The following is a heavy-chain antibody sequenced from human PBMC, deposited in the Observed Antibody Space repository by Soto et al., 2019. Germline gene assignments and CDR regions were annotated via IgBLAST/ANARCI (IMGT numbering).Heavy chain of an antibody. J-gene: IGHJ4*02. Sequence: SETLSLTCAVYGGSFSGYYWSWIRQPPGKGLEWIGEINHSGSTNYNPSLKSRVNISVDTSKNQFSLKLSSVTAADTAVYYCARGGYCSGGSCYRNFDYWGQGTLVTVSS. CDR3: ARGGYCSGGSCYRNFDY. CDR1: GGSFSGYY. V-gene: IGHV4-34*01. CDR2: INHSGST. D-gene: IGHD2-15*01.